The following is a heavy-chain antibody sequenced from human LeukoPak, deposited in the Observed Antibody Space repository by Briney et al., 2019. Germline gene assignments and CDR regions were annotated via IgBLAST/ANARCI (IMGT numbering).Heavy chain of an antibody. CDR1: GGSVSGGSISSYF. Sequence: SETLSLTCTVSGGSVSGGSISSYFWGWIRQPPGKGLEWIGYGFYSGSTNYNPSLKSRVTISVETSKNQFSLKLSSVTAADTAVYYCARGGEYLNWFDPWGQGTLVTASS. V-gene: IGHV4-61*01. J-gene: IGHJ5*02. CDR3: ARGGEYLNWFDP. CDR2: GFYSGST. D-gene: IGHD2-2*01.